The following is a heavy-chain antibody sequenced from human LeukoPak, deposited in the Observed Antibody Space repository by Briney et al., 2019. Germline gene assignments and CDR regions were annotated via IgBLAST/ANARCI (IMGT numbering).Heavy chain of an antibody. CDR1: GGSFRGYF. D-gene: IGHD5-18*01. V-gene: IGHV4-34*01. CDR3: ASLCGYSYPCDAFDI. J-gene: IGHJ3*02. Sequence: SETLSLTCAVYGGSFRGYFWSWIRQPPGKGLEWIGYIYHSGSTYYNPSLKSRVTISVDRSKNQFSLKLSSVTAADTAVYYCASLCGYSYPCDAFDIWGQGTMVTVSS. CDR2: IYHSGST.